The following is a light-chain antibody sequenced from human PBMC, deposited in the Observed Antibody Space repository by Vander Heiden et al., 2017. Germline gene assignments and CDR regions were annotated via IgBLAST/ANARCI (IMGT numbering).Light chain of an antibody. J-gene: IGKJ2*01. CDR3: LQDYNYPPT. V-gene: IGKV1-6*01. CDR1: QGIRND. Sequence: AFQMPKPPSSLSASVGDRVTITCRASQGIRNDLGWYQQKPGKAPKLLIYAASSLQSGVPSRFSGSGSGTDFTLTISSLQPEDFATYYCLQDYNYPPTFGPGTKVEIK. CDR2: AAS.